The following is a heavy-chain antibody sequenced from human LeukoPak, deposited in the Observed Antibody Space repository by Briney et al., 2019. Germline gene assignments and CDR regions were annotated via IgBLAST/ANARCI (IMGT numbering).Heavy chain of an antibody. Sequence: ASVKVSCKASGYTFTSYDINWVRQATGQGLEWMGWMNPSSGNTGYAQKFQGRVTMTRNTSISTAYMELSSLRSEDTAVYYCARGQKRRYYFDYWGQGTLVTVSS. J-gene: IGHJ4*02. V-gene: IGHV1-8*01. CDR3: ARGQKRRYYFDY. CDR1: GYTFTSYD. D-gene: IGHD6-25*01. CDR2: MNPSSGNT.